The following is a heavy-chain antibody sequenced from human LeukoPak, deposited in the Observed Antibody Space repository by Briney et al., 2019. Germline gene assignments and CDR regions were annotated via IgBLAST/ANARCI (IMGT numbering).Heavy chain of an antibody. CDR1: GFTFSSYG. V-gene: IGHV3-30*02. CDR2: IRYAGSNK. Sequence: GGSLRLSCAASGFTFSSYGMNWVRQAPGKGLEWVAFIRYAGSNKYYADSVKGRLTISRDNSKNTLYLQMNSLRAEDTAVYYCAKDWGTSGGSCLFDYWGQGTLVTVSS. J-gene: IGHJ4*02. D-gene: IGHD2-15*01. CDR3: AKDWGTSGGSCLFDY.